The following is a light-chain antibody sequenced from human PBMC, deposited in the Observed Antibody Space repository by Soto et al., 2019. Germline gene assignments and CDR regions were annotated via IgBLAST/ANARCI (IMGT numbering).Light chain of an antibody. Sequence: DIQMTQSPSTLSASVGDRVTITCRASQSISSWLAWYQQKPGKAPKLLIFGVSSLDNGVPSRFSGSGSGTEFSLTISSLQPEDFATYYYQQYSSYSGLTFGGGTKVEIK. CDR1: QSISSW. CDR2: GVS. J-gene: IGKJ4*01. CDR3: QQYSSYSGLT. V-gene: IGKV1-5*03.